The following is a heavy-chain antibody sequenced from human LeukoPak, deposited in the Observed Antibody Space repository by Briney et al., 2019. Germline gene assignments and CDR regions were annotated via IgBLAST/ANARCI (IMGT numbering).Heavy chain of an antibody. CDR2: INSDGSST. V-gene: IGHV3-74*01. CDR3: ARDRGYDILTGYYKGGIDY. CDR1: GFTFSSYW. Sequence: PGGSLRLSCAASGFTFSSYWMHWVRQAPGKGLVWVSRINSDGSSTSYADSVKGRFTISRDNAENTLYLQMNSLRAEDTAVYYCARDRGYDILTGYYKGGIDYWGQGTLVTVSS. J-gene: IGHJ4*02. D-gene: IGHD3-9*01.